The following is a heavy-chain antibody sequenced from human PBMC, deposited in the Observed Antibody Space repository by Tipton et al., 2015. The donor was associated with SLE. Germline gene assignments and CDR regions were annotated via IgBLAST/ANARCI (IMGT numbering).Heavy chain of an antibody. CDR2: VYDSGRT. J-gene: IGHJ4*02. CDR1: GGSISSYY. Sequence: TLSLTCTVSGGSISSYYWTWIRQPPGRGLEWIGCVYDSGRTNYNPSLKSRVTISVDTSKNQFSLKLSSVTAADTAVYYCARAGGVEMATINYWGQGTLVTVSS. CDR3: ARAGGVEMATINY. D-gene: IGHD5-24*01. V-gene: IGHV4-59*01.